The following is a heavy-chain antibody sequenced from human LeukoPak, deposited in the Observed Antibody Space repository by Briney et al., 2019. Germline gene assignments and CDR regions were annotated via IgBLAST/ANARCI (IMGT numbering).Heavy chain of an antibody. Sequence: GGSLRLSCAASGFTFSSYSMNWVRQAPGKGLEWVSSISSSSSYIYYADSVKGRFTISRDNAKNSLYLQMTSLRAEDTAVYYCARDCSGGRCYSDAFDIWGQGTLVTVSS. V-gene: IGHV3-21*01. CDR3: ARDCSGGRCYSDAFDI. D-gene: IGHD2-15*01. CDR2: ISSSSSYI. J-gene: IGHJ3*02. CDR1: GFTFSSYS.